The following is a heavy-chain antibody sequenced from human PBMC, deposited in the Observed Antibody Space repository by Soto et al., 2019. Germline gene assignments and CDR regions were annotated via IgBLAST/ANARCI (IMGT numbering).Heavy chain of an antibody. D-gene: IGHD6-19*01. CDR3: ARAVAVPAGFDY. CDR1: GNTLTGYA. V-gene: IGHV1-3*01. CDR2: INAGNGNT. J-gene: IGHJ4*02. Sequence: ASVKVSCKASGNTLTGYAMHWVRQAPGQRLEWMGWINAGNGNTKYSQKFQGRVTITRDTTASTAHMALSSLSSVHTAVYYCARAVAVPAGFDYWGQGSLVTVSA.